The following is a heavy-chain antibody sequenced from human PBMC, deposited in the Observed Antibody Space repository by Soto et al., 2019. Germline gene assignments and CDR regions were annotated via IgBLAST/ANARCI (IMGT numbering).Heavy chain of an antibody. D-gene: IGHD3-3*01. V-gene: IGHV3-30*18. CDR1: GFTFSSYS. CDR3: AKGTQITIFGVGPMAY. J-gene: IGHJ4*02. CDR2: ISYDGSNK. Sequence: QPGGSLRLSCAASGFTFSSYSMNWVRQAPGKGLEWVAVISYDGSNKYYADSVKGRFTISRDNSKNTLYLQMNSLRAEDTAVYYCAKGTQITIFGVGPMAYWGQGTLVTVSS.